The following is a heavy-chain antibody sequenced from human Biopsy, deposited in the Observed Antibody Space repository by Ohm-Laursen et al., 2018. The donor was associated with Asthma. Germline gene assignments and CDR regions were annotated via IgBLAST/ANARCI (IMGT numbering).Heavy chain of an antibody. D-gene: IGHD5-12*01. J-gene: IGHJ6*02. CDR2: ISPVFGST. CDR1: GDSFSNYA. Sequence: GSSVKVSCKASGDSFSNYAISWVRQAPGLGLEWMGGISPVFGSTNIAQKFQGRVTISADIFTKTAYMELSSLSSEDTAVYYCARGYSGSDRIVYYYSGLEVWGQGTTVTVSS. V-gene: IGHV1-69*06. CDR3: ARGYSGSDRIVYYYSGLEV.